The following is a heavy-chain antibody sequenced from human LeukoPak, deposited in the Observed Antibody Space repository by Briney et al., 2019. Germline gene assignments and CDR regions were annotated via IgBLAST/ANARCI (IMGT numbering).Heavy chain of an antibody. Sequence: ASVKVSCKASGYTFTDYYMHWVRQAPGQGLEWMGWINPNSGGTNYAQKFQGRVTMTRDTSINIAYMELTRLRSDDTAVYYCARGYCNSTTCYDWFDPWGQGTPVTVSS. CDR1: GYTFTDYY. V-gene: IGHV1-2*02. D-gene: IGHD2-2*01. CDR2: INPNSGGT. CDR3: ARGYCNSTTCYDWFDP. J-gene: IGHJ5*02.